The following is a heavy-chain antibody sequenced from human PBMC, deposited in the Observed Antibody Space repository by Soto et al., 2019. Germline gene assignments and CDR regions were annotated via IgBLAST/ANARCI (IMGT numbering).Heavy chain of an antibody. D-gene: IGHD6-6*01. CDR1: GGTFSSYA. V-gene: IGHV1-69*06. Sequence: QVQLVQSGAEVKKPGSSVKVSCKASGGTFSSYAISWVRQAPGQGLEWMGGIIPIFGTADYAQKFQGRVTITADKSTSTAYMELSSLRSEDTAVYYCARDSSESIAARPGINYYYYGMDVWGQGTTVTVSS. CDR2: IIPIFGTA. CDR3: ARDSSESIAARPGINYYYYGMDV. J-gene: IGHJ6*02.